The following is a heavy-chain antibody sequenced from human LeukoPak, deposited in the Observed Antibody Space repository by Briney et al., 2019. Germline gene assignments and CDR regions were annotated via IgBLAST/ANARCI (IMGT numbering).Heavy chain of an antibody. CDR2: INHSGST. J-gene: IGHJ4*02. CDR1: GGSFSGYY. D-gene: IGHD6-13*01. CDR3: ARGLQRIAAAGTSNFDY. Sequence: PSETLSLTCAVYGGSFSGYYWSWIRQPPGKGLEWIGEINHSGSTNYNPSLKSRVTISVDTSKNQFSLKPSSVTAADTAVYYCARGLQRIAAAGTSNFDYWGQGTLVTVSS. V-gene: IGHV4-34*01.